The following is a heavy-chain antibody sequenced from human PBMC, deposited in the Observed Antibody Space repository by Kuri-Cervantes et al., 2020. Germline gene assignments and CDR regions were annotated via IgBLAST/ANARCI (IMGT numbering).Heavy chain of an antibody. V-gene: IGHV3-48*01. CDR1: GFTFSSYS. J-gene: IGHJ6*02. CDR2: ISSSSSTI. D-gene: IGHD3-16*01. Sequence: GGSLRLSCAASGFTFSSYSMNWVRQAPGKGLEWVSYISSSSSTIYYADSVKGRFTISRDNSKNTLYLQMNSLRAEDTAVYYCAKDRGGQGGMDVWGQGTTVTVSS. CDR3: AKDRGGQGGMDV.